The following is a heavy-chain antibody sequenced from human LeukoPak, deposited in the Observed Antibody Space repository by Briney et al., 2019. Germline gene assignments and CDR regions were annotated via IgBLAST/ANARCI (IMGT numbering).Heavy chain of an antibody. D-gene: IGHD6-13*01. CDR3: ARGLAAAGKRRFDP. CDR2: INHSGST. V-gene: IGHV4-34*01. J-gene: IGHJ5*02. Sequence: SETLSLTCAVYGGSFSGYYWSWIRQPPGKGLEWIGEINHSGSTNYNPSLKSRVTISVDTSKNQFSLKPSSVTAADTAVYYCARGLAAAGKRRFDPWGQGTLVTVSS. CDR1: GGSFSGYY.